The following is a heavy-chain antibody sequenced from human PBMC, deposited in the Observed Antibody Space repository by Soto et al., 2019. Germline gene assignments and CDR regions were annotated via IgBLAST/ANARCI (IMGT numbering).Heavy chain of an antibody. J-gene: IGHJ6*02. Sequence: PGWSLRLSCSASGFTFSRYAMHWFRQAPGKGLEWVAVISYDGSNKYYADSVKGRFTISRDNSKNTLYLQMNSLRAEDTAVYYCARDCGSCYPSYGMDVWGQGTTVTVSS. CDR2: ISYDGSNK. V-gene: IGHV3-30-3*01. CDR3: ARDCGSCYPSYGMDV. CDR1: GFTFSRYA. D-gene: IGHD2-15*01.